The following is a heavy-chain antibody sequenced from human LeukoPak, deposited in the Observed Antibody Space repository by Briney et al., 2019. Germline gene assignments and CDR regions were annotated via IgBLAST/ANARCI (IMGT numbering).Heavy chain of an antibody. Sequence: SETLSLTCTVSGGSISSYYWSWIRQPAGKGLEWIGRIYTSGSTNYNPSLKSRVTISVDTSKNQFSLKLSSVTAADTAVYYCARDPTVTTSDAFDIWGQGTMVTVSS. CDR1: GGSISSYY. CDR3: ARDPTVTTSDAFDI. CDR2: IYTSGST. V-gene: IGHV4-4*07. J-gene: IGHJ3*02. D-gene: IGHD4-11*01.